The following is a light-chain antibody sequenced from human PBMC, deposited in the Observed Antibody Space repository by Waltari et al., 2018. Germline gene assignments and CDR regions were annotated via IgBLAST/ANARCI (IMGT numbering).Light chain of an antibody. CDR3: QQYDNWPWT. Sequence: EIVMTQSPATLSVSPGERATLSCRASQSISSTLVWYQQKPGQAPRLLIYGASPRADGVPARFSGSGSATEFTLTISSLQSEDFAVYHCQQYDNWPWTFGQGTKVEIK. CDR1: QSISST. V-gene: IGKV3-15*01. CDR2: GAS. J-gene: IGKJ1*01.